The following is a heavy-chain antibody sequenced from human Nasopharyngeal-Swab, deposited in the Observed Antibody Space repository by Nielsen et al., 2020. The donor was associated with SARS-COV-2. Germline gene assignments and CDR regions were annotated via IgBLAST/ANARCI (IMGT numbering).Heavy chain of an antibody. Sequence: SETLSLTCTVSGGSISSGDYYWSWIRQPPGKGLEWIGYIYYSGSTYYNPSLKSRVTISVDTSKNQFSLKLSSVTAADTAVYYCARDLVVRGVIITEAFDIWGQGTTVTVSS. V-gene: IGHV4-30-4*01. CDR1: GGSISSGDYY. CDR3: ARDLVVRGVIITEAFDI. CDR2: IYYSGST. J-gene: IGHJ3*02. D-gene: IGHD3-10*01.